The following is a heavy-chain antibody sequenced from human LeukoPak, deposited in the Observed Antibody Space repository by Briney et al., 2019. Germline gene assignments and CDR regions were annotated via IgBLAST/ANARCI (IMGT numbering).Heavy chain of an antibody. CDR2: INHSGST. D-gene: IGHD5-18*01. Sequence: SETLSLTCAVYGGSFSGYDWSWIRQPPGKALEWIGEINHSGSTNYNPSLKSRVTISVDTSKNEFSLKLSSVTAADTAVYYCARSRSYGYRDVDYWGQGTLVTVSS. J-gene: IGHJ4*02. CDR1: GGSFSGYD. CDR3: ARSRSYGYRDVDY. V-gene: IGHV4-34*01.